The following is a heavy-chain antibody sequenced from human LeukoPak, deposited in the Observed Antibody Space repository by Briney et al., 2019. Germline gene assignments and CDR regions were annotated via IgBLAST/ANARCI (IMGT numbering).Heavy chain of an antibody. Sequence: PSETLSLTCTVSGGSISSYYWSWIRQPPGKGLEWIGYIYYSGSTNYNPSLKSRVTISVDTSKNQFSLKLSSVTAADTAVYYCARDSEDSPSNDRKWVRVRGPYDGMDVWGQGTTVTVSS. J-gene: IGHJ6*02. CDR1: GGSISSYY. CDR3: ARDSEDSPSNDRKWVRVRGPYDGMDV. CDR2: IYYSGST. V-gene: IGHV4-59*01. D-gene: IGHD3-10*01.